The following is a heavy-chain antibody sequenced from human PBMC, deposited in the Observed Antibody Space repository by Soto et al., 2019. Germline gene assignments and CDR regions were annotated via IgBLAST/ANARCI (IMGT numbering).Heavy chain of an antibody. CDR2: IYHSGST. CDR3: ARRGYDYIWGSYRPHHDAFDT. J-gene: IGHJ3*02. D-gene: IGHD3-16*02. CDR1: SGSISSSNW. V-gene: IGHV4-4*02. Sequence: SETLSLTCAVSSGSISSSNWWSWVRQPPGKGLEWIGEIYHSGSTNYNPSLKSRVTISVDKSKNQFSLKLSSVTAADTAVYYCARRGYDYIWGSYRPHHDAFDTWGQWTMVT.